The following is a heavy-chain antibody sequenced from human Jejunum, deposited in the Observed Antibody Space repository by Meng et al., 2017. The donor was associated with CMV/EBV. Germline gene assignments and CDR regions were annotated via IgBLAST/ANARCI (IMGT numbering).Heavy chain of an antibody. J-gene: IGHJ4*02. V-gene: IGHV3-74*01. D-gene: IGHD3-3*01. CDR3: ARDWSGYIDY. CDR2: INPDGRIT. Sequence: CAASGFTFSNYWMHWVRQAPGKGLVWVSRINPDGRITNYADSVKGRFTISRDNAKNTLYLQMNSLRGEDTAVYYCARDWSGYIDYWGQGNLVTVSS. CDR1: GFTFSNYW.